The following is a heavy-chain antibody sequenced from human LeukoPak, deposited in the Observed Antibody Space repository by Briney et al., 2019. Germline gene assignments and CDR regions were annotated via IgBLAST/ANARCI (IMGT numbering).Heavy chain of an antibody. J-gene: IGHJ6*02. D-gene: IGHD3-16*01. V-gene: IGHV4-34*01. CDR1: GGSFSGYY. CDR2: INHSGSS. CDR3: ARVFVVEATFYYNYGMDV. Sequence: SETLSLTCAVNGGSFSGYYWSWIRQPPGKGLEWIGEINHSGSSNYNPSLKSRVTISVDTSKNQFSLKVSSVTAADTAVYYCARVFVVEATFYYNYGMDVWGQGTTVTVSS.